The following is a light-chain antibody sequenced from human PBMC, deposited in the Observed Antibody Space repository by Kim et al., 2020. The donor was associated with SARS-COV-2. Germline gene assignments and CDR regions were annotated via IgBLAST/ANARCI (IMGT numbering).Light chain of an antibody. CDR2: WAS. Sequence: ATINCKSSQSVLYSSNNKNYFAWYQQKPGQPPKLLIYWASTRESGVPDRFSGSGSGTVFTLTISSLQAEDVAVYYCHQYYSTPPTFGQGTKVDIK. J-gene: IGKJ1*01. CDR1: QSVLYSSNNKNY. CDR3: HQYYSTPPT. V-gene: IGKV4-1*01.